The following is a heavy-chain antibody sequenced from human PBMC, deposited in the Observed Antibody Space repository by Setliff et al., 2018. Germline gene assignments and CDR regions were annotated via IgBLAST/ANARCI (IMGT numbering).Heavy chain of an antibody. CDR2: IKQGGSDQ. J-gene: IGHJ5*02. Sequence: PGGSLRLSCAASGFPFSTYWLNWVRQAPGKGLEWVANIKQGGSDQFYVESVKGRFTISRDNAKNSLYLQMNSLRVEDTAVYYCARDVFDFRTGQAGPWGQGTLVTVSS. CDR3: ARDVFDFRTGQAGP. D-gene: IGHD3-3*01. CDR1: GFPFSTYW. V-gene: IGHV3-7*01.